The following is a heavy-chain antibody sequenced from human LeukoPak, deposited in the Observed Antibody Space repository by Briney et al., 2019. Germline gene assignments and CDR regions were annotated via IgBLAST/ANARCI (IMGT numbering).Heavy chain of an antibody. Sequence: SETLSLTCAVYGGSFSGYYWSWIRQPPGKGREWIGEINHSGSNNYNPSLKSRVTISVDTSKNQFSLKLSSVTAADTAVYYCARAVAGIGSSYTFPQDYWGQGTLVTVSS. D-gene: IGHD6-19*01. CDR1: GGSFSGYY. CDR2: INHSGSN. J-gene: IGHJ4*02. V-gene: IGHV4-34*01. CDR3: ARAVAGIGSSYTFPQDY.